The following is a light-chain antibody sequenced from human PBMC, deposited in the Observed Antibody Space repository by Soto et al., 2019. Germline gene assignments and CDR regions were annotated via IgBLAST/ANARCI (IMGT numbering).Light chain of an antibody. CDR3: QQYNDWPYT. Sequence: EIVLTQSPATLSLSPGERAILSCRASQSVSTYLAWYQQKPGQALRLLIYGASTRATGIPARFSGSGSGTEFTLTISSLQSEDFAVYHCQQYNDWPYTFGQGTKVDIK. CDR2: GAS. V-gene: IGKV3-15*01. J-gene: IGKJ2*01. CDR1: QSVSTY.